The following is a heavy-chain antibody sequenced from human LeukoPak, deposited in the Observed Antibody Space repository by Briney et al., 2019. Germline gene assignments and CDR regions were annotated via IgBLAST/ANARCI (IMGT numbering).Heavy chain of an antibody. CDR2: IYYSGST. D-gene: IGHD6-19*01. V-gene: IGHV4-59*01. Sequence: PSETLSLTCTVSGGSISSYYWSWIRQPPGKGLEWIGYIYYSGSTNYNPSLKSRVTISVDTSKNQFSLKLSSVTAADTAVYYCARGVTGGWYGDFQHWGQGTLVTVSS. J-gene: IGHJ1*01. CDR3: ARGVTGGWYGDFQH. CDR1: GGSISSYY.